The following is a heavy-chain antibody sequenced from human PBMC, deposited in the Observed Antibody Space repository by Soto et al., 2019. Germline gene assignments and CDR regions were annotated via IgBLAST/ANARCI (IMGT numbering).Heavy chain of an antibody. D-gene: IGHD6-13*01. CDR2: ISRSSIYI. CDR1: GFNFSNYD. J-gene: IGHJ5*02. CDR3: TRGRGGNIAISWFDP. V-gene: IGHV3-21*06. Sequence: GGSLRLSCVASGFNFSNYDMSWVRQAPGKGLQWVSSISRSSIYIYYTDSLKGRVTISRDNAKNSLYLQMNSLRAEDTAVYYCTRGRGGNIAISWFDPWGHGTLVTVS.